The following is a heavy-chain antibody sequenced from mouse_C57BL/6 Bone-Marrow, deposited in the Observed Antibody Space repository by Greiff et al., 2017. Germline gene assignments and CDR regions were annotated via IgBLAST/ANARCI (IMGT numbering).Heavy chain of an antibody. CDR1: GYAFSSSW. J-gene: IGHJ4*01. D-gene: IGHD1-1*01. CDR3: ASGYYYGSSDSYYAMDY. Sequence: QVQLQQSGPELVKPGASVKISCKASGYAFSSSWMNWVKQRPGQGLEWIGRIYPGDGDTNYNGKFKDKATMTADKSSSTAYMQLSSLTSEDSAVYFCASGYYYGSSDSYYAMDYWGQGTSVTVSS. V-gene: IGHV1-82*01. CDR2: IYPGDGDT.